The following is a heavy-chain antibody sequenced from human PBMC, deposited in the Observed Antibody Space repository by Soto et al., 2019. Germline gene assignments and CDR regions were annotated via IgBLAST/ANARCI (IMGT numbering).Heavy chain of an antibody. CDR3: ARPRVVIRDPHAFDI. V-gene: IGHV1-69*13. CDR2: IIPIFGTA. J-gene: IGHJ3*02. D-gene: IGHD3-3*01. Sequence: SVKVCCKDSGYTFNSYGSRWVRQATEKGLEWMGGIIPIFGTANYAQKFQGRVTITADESTSTAYMELSSLRSEDTAVYYCARPRVVIRDPHAFDIWGQGTMVTVSS. CDR1: GYTFNSYG.